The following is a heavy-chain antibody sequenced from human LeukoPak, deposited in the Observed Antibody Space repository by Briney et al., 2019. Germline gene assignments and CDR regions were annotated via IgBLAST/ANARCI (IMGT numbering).Heavy chain of an antibody. J-gene: IGHJ4*02. CDR1: GGTXSSYA. CDR3: ARDRSVVVPAAIYS. V-gene: IGHV1-69*04. D-gene: IGHD2-2*01. Sequence: SVKVSCKASGGTXSSYAISWVRQAPGQGLEWMGRIIPILGIANYAQKFQGRVTITADKSTSTAYMELSSLRSEDTAVYYCARDRSVVVPAAIYSWGQGTLVTVSS. CDR2: IIPILGIA.